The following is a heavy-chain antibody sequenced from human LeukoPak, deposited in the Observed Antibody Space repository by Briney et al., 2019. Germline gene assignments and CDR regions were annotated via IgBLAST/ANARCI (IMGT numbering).Heavy chain of an antibody. D-gene: IGHD2-2*01. CDR1: GFTFSSYA. CDR2: ISYDGSNK. V-gene: IGHV3-30*04. J-gene: IGHJ5*02. CDR3: ARGLLGYCSSTSCLKPGWFDP. Sequence: GGSLRLSCAASGFTFSSYAMHWVRQAPGKGLEWVAVISYDGSNKYYADSVKGRFTISRDNAKNSLYLQMNSLRAEDTAVYYCARGLLGYCSSTSCLKPGWFDPWGQGTLVTVSS.